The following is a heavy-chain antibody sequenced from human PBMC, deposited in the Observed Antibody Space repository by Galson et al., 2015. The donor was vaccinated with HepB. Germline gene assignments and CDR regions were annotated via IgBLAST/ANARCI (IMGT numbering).Heavy chain of an antibody. Sequence: SVKVSCTASGYTLTSYAMHWVRQAPGQGLEWMGIIKPSGGSTNYAQKFQGRVTMTRDTSTNTVYMELSSLRSEDTAVYYCARVARTVGDAFDIWGQGTMVTVSS. CDR2: IKPSGGST. V-gene: IGHV1-46*01. CDR3: ARVARTVGDAFDI. CDR1: GYTLTSYA. D-gene: IGHD4-23*01. J-gene: IGHJ3*02.